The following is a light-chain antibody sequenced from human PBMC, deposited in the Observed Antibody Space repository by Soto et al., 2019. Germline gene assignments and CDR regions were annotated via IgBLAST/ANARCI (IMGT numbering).Light chain of an antibody. V-gene: IGLV2-23*01. CDR1: SSDVGSYDL. Sequence: ALTQPASVSGSPGQSITISCTGTSSDVGSYDLVSWYQQHPGKAPKLMIYEATKRPSGVSVRFSGSKSGNTASLTISGLQAEDEADYYCCSYAGASTYVFGIGTKLTVL. CDR2: EAT. J-gene: IGLJ1*01. CDR3: CSYAGASTYV.